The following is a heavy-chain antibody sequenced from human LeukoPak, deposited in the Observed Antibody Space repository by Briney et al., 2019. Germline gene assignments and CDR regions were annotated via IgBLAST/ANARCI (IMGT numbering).Heavy chain of an antibody. CDR1: GYSISSGYY. V-gene: IGHV4-38-2*02. D-gene: IGHD3-10*01. J-gene: IGHJ4*02. CDR2: IYHIGST. Sequence: SETLSLTCTVSGYSISSGYYWGWIRQPPGKGREWIGSIYHIGSTYYNPSLKSRVTISVDTSKNQFSLKLSSVTAADTAVYYCAREHGSGSYLAYWGQGTLVTVSS. CDR3: AREHGSGSYLAY.